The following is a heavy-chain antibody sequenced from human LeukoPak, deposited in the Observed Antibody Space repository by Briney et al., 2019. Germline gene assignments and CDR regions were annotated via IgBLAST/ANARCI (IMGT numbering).Heavy chain of an antibody. CDR2: IYPGDSDT. CDR3: ARGRDGSGWYYNFDY. CDR1: GYSFSSYW. Sequence: GESLNISCKGSGYSFSSYWIGWVRQMPGKGLEWMGIIYPGDSDTRYSPSFQGQVTFSADKSISTAYLQWSSLKASDTAMYYCARGRDGSGWYYNFDYWGEGTLVTVSS. D-gene: IGHD6-19*01. V-gene: IGHV5-51*01. J-gene: IGHJ4*02.